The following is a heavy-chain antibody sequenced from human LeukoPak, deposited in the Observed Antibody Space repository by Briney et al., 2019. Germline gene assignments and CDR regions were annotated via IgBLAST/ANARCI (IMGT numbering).Heavy chain of an antibody. V-gene: IGHV4-34*01. D-gene: IGHD3-22*01. CDR3: ARGRHDITMIVVVMTSVSYYLDV. CDR2: INPSGST. Sequence: PSETLSLTCAVYGGSFSGYHWTWIRQSPGKGLEWIGDINPSGSTYYNPSLKSRLTISVDTSKNQFSLKLWSVTAADTAVYYCARGRHDITMIVVVMTSVSYYLDVWGKGTTVTVS. J-gene: IGHJ6*03. CDR1: GGSFSGYH.